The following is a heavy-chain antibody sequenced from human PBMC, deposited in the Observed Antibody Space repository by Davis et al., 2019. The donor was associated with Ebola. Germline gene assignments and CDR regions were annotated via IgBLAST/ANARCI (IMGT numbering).Heavy chain of an antibody. CDR2: IYPGDSDT. CDR1: GNSFTSHW. V-gene: IGHV5-51*01. Sequence: PGGSLRLSCKASGNSFTSHWIGRVRQLPGKCLEWMGIIYPGDSDTRYSPSFEGQAPISADRSISTAYLQWSSLKASDTAMYYCARPSNGPPHSTWSKNGHYYFDVWGRGSQVTVSS. J-gene: IGHJ2*01. CDR3: ARPSNGPPHSTWSKNGHYYFDV. D-gene: IGHD1-26*01.